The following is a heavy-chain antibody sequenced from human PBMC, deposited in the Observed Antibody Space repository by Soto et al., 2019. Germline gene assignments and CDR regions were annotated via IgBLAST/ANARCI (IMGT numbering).Heavy chain of an antibody. Sequence: SETLSLTCTVFGGSISDISYFWDWIRQPPGKGLEWIGNIYYSGSTYYNLSLKSRVTISVDTSKNQFSLKLSSVTAADTAVYYCARRGVSSYYSNYWGLGTLVTVSS. J-gene: IGHJ4*02. CDR2: IYYSGST. V-gene: IGHV4-39*01. CDR1: GGSISDISYF. CDR3: ARRGVSSYYSNY. D-gene: IGHD2-15*01.